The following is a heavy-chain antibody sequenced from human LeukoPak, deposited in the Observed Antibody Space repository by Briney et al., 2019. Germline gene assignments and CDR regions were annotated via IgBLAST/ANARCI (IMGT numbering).Heavy chain of an antibody. CDR2: IKQDGSEK. D-gene: IGHD6-13*01. CDR1: GFTFSSYW. J-gene: IGHJ6*03. Sequence: GGSLRLSCAASGFTFSSYWMSWVRQAPGKGLEWVANIKQDGSEKYYVDSVKGRFTISRDNAKNSLYLQMNSLRAEDTAVYYCARVGSSSSWYGSYYYYYYMDVWGKGTTVTVSS. V-gene: IGHV3-7*01. CDR3: ARVGSSSSWYGSYYYYYYMDV.